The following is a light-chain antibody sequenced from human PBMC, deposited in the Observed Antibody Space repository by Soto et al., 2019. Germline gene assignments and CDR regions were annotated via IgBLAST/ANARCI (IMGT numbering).Light chain of an antibody. V-gene: IGKV1-39*01. CDR1: QSIYSS. CDR2: AAS. Sequence: DIQMTQSPSSLSASVGDRVTITCRASQSIYSSLNWYHQKPGKAPKLLIYAASNLQSGVPSRFSGSGSGTDFTLSISSLQPEDFATYYCQPSYSAPYTFGQGTKLEI. CDR3: QPSYSAPYT. J-gene: IGKJ2*01.